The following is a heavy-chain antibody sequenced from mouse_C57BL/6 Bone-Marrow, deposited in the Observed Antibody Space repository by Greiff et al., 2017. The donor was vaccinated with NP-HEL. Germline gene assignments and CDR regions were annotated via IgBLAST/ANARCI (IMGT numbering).Heavy chain of an antibody. J-gene: IGHJ2*01. V-gene: IGHV1-53*01. Sequence: QVHVKQPGTELVKPGASVKLSCKASGYTFTSYWMHWVKQRPGQGLEWIGNINPSNGGTNYNEKFKSKATLTVDKSSSTAYMQLSSLTSEDSAVYYCARSLHYYGSSYSYWGQGTTLTVSS. CDR1: GYTFTSYW. D-gene: IGHD1-1*01. CDR2: INPSNGGT. CDR3: ARSLHYYGSSYSY.